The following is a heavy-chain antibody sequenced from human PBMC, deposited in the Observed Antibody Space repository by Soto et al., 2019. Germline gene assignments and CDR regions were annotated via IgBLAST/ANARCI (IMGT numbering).Heavy chain of an antibody. J-gene: IGHJ6*02. V-gene: IGHV5-10-1*01. CDR2: IDPSDSYT. CDR1: GYSFTSYW. D-gene: IGHD6-19*01. CDR3: ARLFLGGQWLVQGYYYHYGRAV. Sequence: GESLKISCKGSGYSFTSYWISWVRQMPGKGLEWMGRIDPSDSYTNYSPSFQGHVTISADKSISTAYLQWSSLKASDTAMYYCARLFLGGQWLVQGYYYHYGRAVGGQGTTVPASS.